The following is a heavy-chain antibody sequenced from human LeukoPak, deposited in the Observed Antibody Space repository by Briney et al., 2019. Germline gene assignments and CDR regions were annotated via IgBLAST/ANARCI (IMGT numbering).Heavy chain of an antibody. CDR1: GFTFSNYA. Sequence: PGGSLRLSCAASGFTFSNYAMSWVRQAPGKGLEWVSGISGTGGTTYYVDSVKGRFTISRDNSKNTLFLQMNSLRADDTAVYYCVKSSPRPGDRWGQGTLVIVSS. CDR2: ISGTGGTT. D-gene: IGHD6-6*01. J-gene: IGHJ5*02. CDR3: VKSSPRPGDR. V-gene: IGHV3-23*01.